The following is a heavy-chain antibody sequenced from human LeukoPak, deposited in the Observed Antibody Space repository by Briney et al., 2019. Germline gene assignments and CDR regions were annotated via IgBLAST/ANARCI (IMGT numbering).Heavy chain of an antibody. V-gene: IGHV3-23*01. CDR3: AKGGVAGLSPPDY. Sequence: PGGSLRLSCAASGSTFSSYAMSWVRQAPGKGLEWVSGISGSGGSTFYADSVDSVKGRFTISRDNSKNTLYLQMNSLTAEDTAVYYCAKGGVAGLSPPDYWGQGTLVTVSS. D-gene: IGHD6-19*01. J-gene: IGHJ4*02. CDR2: ISGSGGST. CDR1: GSTFSSYA.